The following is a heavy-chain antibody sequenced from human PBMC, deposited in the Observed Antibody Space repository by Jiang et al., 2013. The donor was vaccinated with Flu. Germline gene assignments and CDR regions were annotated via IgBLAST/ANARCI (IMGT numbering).Heavy chain of an antibody. CDR2: IIPIFGTA. V-gene: IGHV1-69*01. Sequence: GQGLEWMGGIIPIFGTANYAQKFQGRVTITADESTSTAYMELSSLRSEDTAVYYCASSYYADAFDIWGQGTMVTVSS. D-gene: IGHD3-10*01. CDR3: ASSYYADAFDI. J-gene: IGHJ3*02.